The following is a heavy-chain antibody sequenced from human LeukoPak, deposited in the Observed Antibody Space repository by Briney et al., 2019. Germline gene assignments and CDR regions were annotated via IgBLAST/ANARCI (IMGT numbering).Heavy chain of an antibody. CDR3: AKDLYIYGYGRLDY. CDR1: GFTFDDFA. V-gene: IGHV3-23*01. CDR2: ISSKGDTT. Sequence: GGSLRLSCAASGFTFDDFAMNWVRQAPGKGLDWVSDISSKGDTTYYAESVKGRFTISRDNSKNTLYLQMNSLRAEDTAVYYCAKDLYIYGYGRLDYWGQGTLVTVSS. D-gene: IGHD5-18*01. J-gene: IGHJ4*02.